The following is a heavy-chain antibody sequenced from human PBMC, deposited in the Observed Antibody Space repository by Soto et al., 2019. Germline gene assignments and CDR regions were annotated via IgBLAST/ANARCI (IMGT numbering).Heavy chain of an antibody. CDR3: AKRRGVRNSGYGYVGLDY. D-gene: IGHD5-12*01. V-gene: IGHV3-23*01. CDR2: ISGSGGST. CDR1: GFTFSSYA. Sequence: EVQLLESGGGLVQPGGSLRLSCAASGFTFSSYAMSWVRQAPGKGLEWVSAISGSGGSTYYADSVKGRFTISRDNSKNTLYLQMNSLRAEDTAVYYCAKRRGVRNSGYGYVGLDYWGQGTLVTVSS. J-gene: IGHJ4*02.